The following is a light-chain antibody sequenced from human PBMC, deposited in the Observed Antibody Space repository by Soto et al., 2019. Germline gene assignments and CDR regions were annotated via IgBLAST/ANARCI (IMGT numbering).Light chain of an antibody. CDR2: WAS. Sequence: DIVMTQSPDSLAVSLGERATINCKSSQSVIFNSNNKNYLAWYQQRPGQPPKLLIYWASTRESGVTDRFSGSGSGTDFTLTISSLQAEDVAVYYCQQYYNTPFTFGPGTKVDIK. J-gene: IGKJ3*01. V-gene: IGKV4-1*01. CDR1: QSVIFNSNNKNY. CDR3: QQYYNTPFT.